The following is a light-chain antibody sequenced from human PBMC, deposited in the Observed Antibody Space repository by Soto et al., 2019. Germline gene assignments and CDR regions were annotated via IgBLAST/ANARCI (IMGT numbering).Light chain of an antibody. CDR2: DDS. Sequence: DIHMTQSPSSVSAALGDRVTITSRASQGISSWLAWYQQKTGKAPKLLIYDDSSLESGVPSRFSGSGSGTEFTLTISSLQPDDFATYYCQQYNSYSWTFGQGTKVDI. V-gene: IGKV1-5*01. CDR1: QGISSW. CDR3: QQYNSYSWT. J-gene: IGKJ1*01.